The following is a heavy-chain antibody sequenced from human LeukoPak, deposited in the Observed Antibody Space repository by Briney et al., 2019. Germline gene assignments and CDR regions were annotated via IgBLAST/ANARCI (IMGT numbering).Heavy chain of an antibody. V-gene: IGHV3-23*01. CDR2: IRGRGGST. J-gene: IGHJ5*02. CDR3: ARHDWFAP. CDR1: GFTFRSYG. D-gene: IGHD3-3*01. Sequence: GGTLRLSCAASGFTFRSYGMSWVRHAPGKGLEWVSAIRGRGGSTYYADSVKERCTISRQHSKNTLYLQINSLIAEDTAVYYCARHDWFAPWGQGTLVTVSS.